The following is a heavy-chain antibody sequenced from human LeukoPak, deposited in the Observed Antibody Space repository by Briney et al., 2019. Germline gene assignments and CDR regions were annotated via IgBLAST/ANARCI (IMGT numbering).Heavy chain of an antibody. CDR1: GFTFHEKYA. V-gene: IGHV3-9*01. CDR3: ARVRSGSSAGNYGMDV. D-gene: IGHD1-26*01. J-gene: IGHJ6*02. Sequence: GGSLRLSCGASGFTFHEKYAMHWVRQAPGKGLEWVSGFSLDSDNVGYADSVKGRFTISRDNAKNSLYLQMNSLRAEDTAVYYCARVRSGSSAGNYGMDVWGQGTTVTVSS. CDR2: FSLDSDNV.